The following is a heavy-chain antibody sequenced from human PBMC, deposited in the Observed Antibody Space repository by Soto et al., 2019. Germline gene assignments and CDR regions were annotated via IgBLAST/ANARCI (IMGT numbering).Heavy chain of an antibody. CDR2: IYYSGST. Sequence: QVQLQESGPGLVKPSETLSLTRTVSGGSISSYYWSWIRQPPGKGLEWIGYIYYSGSTNYNPSLKSRVTISVDTSKNQFSLKLSSVTAADTAVYYCARLYGLDAFDIWGQGTMVTVSS. V-gene: IGHV4-59*08. J-gene: IGHJ3*02. CDR1: GGSISSYY. D-gene: IGHD3-16*02. CDR3: ARLYGLDAFDI.